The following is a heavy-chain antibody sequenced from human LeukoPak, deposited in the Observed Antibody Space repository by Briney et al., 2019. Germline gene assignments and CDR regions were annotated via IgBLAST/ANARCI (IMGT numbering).Heavy chain of an antibody. CDR3: AKDMRSTATHFDY. Sequence: GGSLRLSCAASGFTFSTYSMNWVRQAPGKGLEWISDINYSGSNIYYADSVKGRFTISRDNAKSSLYLQMNSLRAEDTALYYCAKDMRSTATHFDYWGQGTLVTVSS. CDR1: GFTFSTYS. J-gene: IGHJ4*02. CDR2: INYSGSNI. V-gene: IGHV3-48*04. D-gene: IGHD2-15*01.